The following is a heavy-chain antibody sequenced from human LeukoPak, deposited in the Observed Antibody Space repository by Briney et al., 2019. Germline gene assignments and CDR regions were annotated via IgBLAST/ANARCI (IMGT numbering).Heavy chain of an antibody. J-gene: IGHJ5*01. V-gene: IGHV3-23*01. CDR3: ARSRGYRARDDS. CDR1: GFTFSSYA. Sequence: GGSLRLSCAASGFTFSSYAMIWVRQAPGQGLECVSAISGSGISTFYADSMKGRFTISRDNSKNMLYLQINGLRAEDTAVYFCARSRGYRARDDSWGQGTLVTVSS. D-gene: IGHD3-22*01. CDR2: ISGSGIST.